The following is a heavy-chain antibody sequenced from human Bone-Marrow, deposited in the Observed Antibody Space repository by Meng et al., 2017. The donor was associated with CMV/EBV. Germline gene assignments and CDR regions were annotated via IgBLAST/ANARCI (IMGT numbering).Heavy chain of an antibody. D-gene: IGHD7-27*01. CDR2: ISPSGST. V-gene: IGHV4-4*02. Sequence: GTVVLHCAVSGGHIRNDKWVNWVRQPPGKGLEWVGVISPSGSTDYNPSLKSRVTISVDKSRKQFSLKLNSVTAADTAVYYCMTGDLWGQGTLVTVSS. CDR3: MTGDL. CDR1: GGHIRNDKW. J-gene: IGHJ4*02.